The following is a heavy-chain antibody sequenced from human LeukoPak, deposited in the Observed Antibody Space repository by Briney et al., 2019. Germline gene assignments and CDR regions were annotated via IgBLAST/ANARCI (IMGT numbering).Heavy chain of an antibody. CDR3: ASQHRFLNWFDP. Sequence: WASVKVSCKASGYTFTGYYMHWVRQAPGQGLEWMGGIIPIFGTANYAQKFQGRVTITTDESTSTAYMELSSLRSEDTAVYYCASQHRFLNWFDPWGQGTLVTVSS. CDR1: GYTFTGYY. CDR2: IIPIFGTA. V-gene: IGHV1-69*05. J-gene: IGHJ5*02. D-gene: IGHD3-3*01.